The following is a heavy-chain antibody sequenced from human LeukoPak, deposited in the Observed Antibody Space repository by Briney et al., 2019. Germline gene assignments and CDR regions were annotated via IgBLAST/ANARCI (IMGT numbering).Heavy chain of an antibody. CDR3: AREESHCRGGSCYSRGFDY. Sequence: GGSLRLSCAASGFTFSSYEMNWVRQAPGKGLEWVSYISSSGSTIYYADSVKGRFTISRDNAKNSLYLQTSSLRAEDTAVYYCAREESHCRGGSCYSRGFDYWGQGTLVTVSS. CDR2: ISSSGSTI. D-gene: IGHD2-15*01. V-gene: IGHV3-48*03. CDR1: GFTFSSYE. J-gene: IGHJ4*02.